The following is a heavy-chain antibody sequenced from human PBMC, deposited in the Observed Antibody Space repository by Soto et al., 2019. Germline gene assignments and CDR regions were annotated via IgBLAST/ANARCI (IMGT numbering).Heavy chain of an antibody. Sequence: QVQLQESGPGLVKPSETLSLTCAVSGDSISSYYFMLIRQPPGKGLESIGYLYYGRSANYNPSLKSRFTLSVDTSTNQCSLTRSSMTAAATAVYYCALRSMAVVPEYWGQGTLVTVSS. CDR3: ALRSMAVVPEY. CDR2: LYYGRSA. V-gene: IGHV4-59*01. CDR1: GDSISSYY. J-gene: IGHJ4*02. D-gene: IGHD3-22*01.